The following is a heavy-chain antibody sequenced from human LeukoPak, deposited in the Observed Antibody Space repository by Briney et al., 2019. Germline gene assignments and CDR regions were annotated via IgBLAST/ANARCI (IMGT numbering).Heavy chain of an antibody. V-gene: IGHV4-34*01. Sequence: SETLSLTCAVYGTSFSNYYWTWIRQPPGKGLEWIGEINHSGSTNYNPSLKSRVTISVDMSKNQFSLKLSSVTAADTAVYYCATGECSGGSCYSKRVLDYWGQGTLVTVSS. CDR2: INHSGST. CDR3: ATGECSGGSCYSKRVLDY. D-gene: IGHD2-15*01. CDR1: GTSFSNYY. J-gene: IGHJ4*02.